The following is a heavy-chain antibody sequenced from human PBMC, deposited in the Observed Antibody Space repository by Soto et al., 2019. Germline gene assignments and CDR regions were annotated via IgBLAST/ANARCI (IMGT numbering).Heavy chain of an antibody. CDR2: INHSGST. CDR3: ARGRSPYDFWSGPSGGGRSTYFDY. CDR1: GGSFSGYY. D-gene: IGHD3-3*01. Sequence: SETLSLTCAVYGGSFSGYYWSWIRQPPGKGLEWIGEINHSGSTNYNPSLKSRVTISVDTSKNQFSLKLSSVTAADTAVYYCARGRSPYDFWSGPSGGGRSTYFDYWGQGTLVTVSS. J-gene: IGHJ4*02. V-gene: IGHV4-34*01.